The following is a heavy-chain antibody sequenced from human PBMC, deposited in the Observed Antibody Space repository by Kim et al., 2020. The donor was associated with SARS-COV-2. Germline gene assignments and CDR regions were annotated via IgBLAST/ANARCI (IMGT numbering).Heavy chain of an antibody. D-gene: IGHD6-13*01. CDR3: ARGSFQQGFDP. CDR2: IKNDGTDT. J-gene: IGHJ5*02. CDR1: GFTFSSYW. Sequence: GSLRLSCEASGFTFSSYWMNWVRQGPGKGLVWVSRIKNDGTDTHYADSVRGRFTISRDNAKNTLHLQLNSLGVDDTAIYYCARGSFQQGFDPWGQGTLVTVSS. V-gene: IGHV3-74*01.